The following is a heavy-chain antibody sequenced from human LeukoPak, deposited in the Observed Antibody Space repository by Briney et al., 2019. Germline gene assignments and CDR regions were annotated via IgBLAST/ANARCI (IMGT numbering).Heavy chain of an antibody. CDR2: ISSSSGST. Sequence: GGSLRLSCAASGLTFSTYGMSWVRQAPGKGLEWVSAISSSSGSTYYADSVKGRFIISRDNSKNTLYLQMNSLRVGDTAVYFCARRAGALYYYDTSGPFDHWGRGTLVTVSS. V-gene: IGHV3-23*01. CDR3: ARRAGALYYYDTSGPFDH. D-gene: IGHD3-22*01. J-gene: IGHJ4*02. CDR1: GLTFSTYG.